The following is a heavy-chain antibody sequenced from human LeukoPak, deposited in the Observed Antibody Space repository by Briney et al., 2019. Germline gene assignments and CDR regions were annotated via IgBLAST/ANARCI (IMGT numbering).Heavy chain of an antibody. J-gene: IGHJ4*02. V-gene: IGHV3-21*04. D-gene: IGHD2-21*02. CDR2: ISSGSSAI. CDR1: GFTFTTYS. CDR3: AKAIRDIVVVTANYYFDY. Sequence: GGSLRLSCEASGFTFTTYSMTWVRQAPGKGLEWVSIISSGSSAIFSADALKGRFTISRDDAKNLLYLDMNSLRAEDTAVYYCAKAIRDIVVVTANYYFDYWGQGTLVTVSS.